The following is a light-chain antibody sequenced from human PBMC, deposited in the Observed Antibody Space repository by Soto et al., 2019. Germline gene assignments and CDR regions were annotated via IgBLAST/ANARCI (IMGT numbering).Light chain of an antibody. CDR3: QHRMNWPWT. CDR1: QSVNSN. Sequence: ETVMTQSPATLSVSPGERATLSCWASQSVNSNLAWYQQKLGQAPRVLIYGASTRATGIPARFSGSGSGTDFILTISSLEPEDFAVYYCQHRMNWPWTFGQGTKVDIK. CDR2: GAS. V-gene: IGKV3-15*01. J-gene: IGKJ1*01.